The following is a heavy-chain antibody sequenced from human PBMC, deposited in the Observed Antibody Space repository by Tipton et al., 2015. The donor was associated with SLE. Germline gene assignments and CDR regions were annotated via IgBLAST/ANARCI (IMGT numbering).Heavy chain of an antibody. Sequence: GSLRLSCAASGFTFSSYWMHWVRQAPGKGLVWVSRTNSDGSSTIYADSVKGRFTISRDNPKNTLHLQMDSLRAEDTAVYYCAKGSAAARPYYFDYWGQGALVSVSS. V-gene: IGHV3-74*01. CDR1: GFTFSSYW. D-gene: IGHD6-13*01. J-gene: IGHJ4*02. CDR2: TNSDGSST. CDR3: AKGSAAARPYYFDY.